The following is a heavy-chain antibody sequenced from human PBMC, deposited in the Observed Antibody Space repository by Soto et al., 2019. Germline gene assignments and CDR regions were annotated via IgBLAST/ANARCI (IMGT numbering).Heavy chain of an antibody. Sequence: PSETLSLTCTVSGGSISSYYWSWIRQPPGKGLEWIGYIYYSGSTNYNPSLKSRVTISVDTSKNQFSLKLSSVTAADTAVYYCARGLAVGTNLNWFDPWGQGTLVTVSS. CDR1: GGSISSYY. D-gene: IGHD1-26*01. V-gene: IGHV4-59*01. J-gene: IGHJ5*02. CDR3: ARGLAVGTNLNWFDP. CDR2: IYYSGST.